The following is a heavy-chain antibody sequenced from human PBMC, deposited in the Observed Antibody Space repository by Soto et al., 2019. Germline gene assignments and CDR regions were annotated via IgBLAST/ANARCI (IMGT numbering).Heavy chain of an antibody. D-gene: IGHD2-21*02. V-gene: IGHV4-31*03. CDR2: IYYSGST. Sequence: QVQLQESGPGLVKPSQTLSLTCTVSGGSISSGGYYWSWIRQHPGKGLEWIGYIYYSGSTYYNPSLKSRVTIXVXTXKNQFSLKLSSVTAADTAVYYCARVCGGDCHNAFDIWGQGTMVTVSS. J-gene: IGHJ3*02. CDR1: GGSISSGGYY. CDR3: ARVCGGDCHNAFDI.